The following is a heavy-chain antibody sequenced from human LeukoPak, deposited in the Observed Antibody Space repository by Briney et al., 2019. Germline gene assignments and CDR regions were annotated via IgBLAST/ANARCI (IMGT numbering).Heavy chain of an antibody. CDR3: ARDTRGLRLGELSLCDY. D-gene: IGHD3-16*02. CDR1: GGTFSSYA. CDR2: ISAYNGNT. V-gene: IGHV1-18*01. Sequence: ASVKVSCKGSGGTFSSYAISWVRQAPGQGIEWMGWISAYNGNTNYAQKLQGRVTMTTDTSTSTAYMELRSLRSDDTAVYYCARDTRGLRLGELSLCDYWGQGTLVTVSS. J-gene: IGHJ4*02.